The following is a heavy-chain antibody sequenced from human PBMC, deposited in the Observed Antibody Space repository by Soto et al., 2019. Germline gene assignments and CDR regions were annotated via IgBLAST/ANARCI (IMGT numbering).Heavy chain of an antibody. J-gene: IGHJ6*02. Sequence: ASVKVSCKASGYTFTSYAMHWVRQAPGQRLEWMGWINAGNGNTKYSQKFQGRVTITRDTSASTAYMELSSLRSEDTAVYYCARVTRSPYYDFWRGYYSRYYYGMDVWGQGTTVTVSS. CDR1: GYTFTSYA. CDR3: ARVTRSPYYDFWRGYYSRYYYGMDV. V-gene: IGHV1-3*01. D-gene: IGHD3-3*01. CDR2: INAGNGNT.